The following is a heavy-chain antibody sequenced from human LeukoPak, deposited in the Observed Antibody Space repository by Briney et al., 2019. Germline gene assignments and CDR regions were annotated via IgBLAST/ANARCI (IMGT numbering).Heavy chain of an antibody. V-gene: IGHV4-4*07. J-gene: IGHJ4*02. CDR1: GGSISSYY. D-gene: IGHD1-26*01. CDR2: IYTSGST. CDR3: ARVGVGHFDY. Sequence: PSETLSLTCTVSGGSISSYYWSWMRQPAGKGLGWIGRIYTSGSTNYNPSLKSRVTMSVDRSKNQFSLKLSSVTAADTAVYYCARVGVGHFDYWGQGTLVTVSS.